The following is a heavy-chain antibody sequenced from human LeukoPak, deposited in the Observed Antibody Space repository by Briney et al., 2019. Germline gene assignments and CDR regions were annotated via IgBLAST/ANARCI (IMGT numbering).Heavy chain of an antibody. CDR2: INHSGST. CDR1: GGSFSDYY. CDR3: ARGRPEQLVPPYYYYYYMDV. D-gene: IGHD6-13*01. V-gene: IGHV4-34*01. Sequence: KASETLSLTCAVYGGSFSDYYWSWIRQPPGKGLEWIGEINHSGSTNYNPSLKSRVTISVDTSKNQFSLKLSSVTAADTAVYYCARGRPEQLVPPYYYYYYMDVWGKGTTVTISS. J-gene: IGHJ6*03.